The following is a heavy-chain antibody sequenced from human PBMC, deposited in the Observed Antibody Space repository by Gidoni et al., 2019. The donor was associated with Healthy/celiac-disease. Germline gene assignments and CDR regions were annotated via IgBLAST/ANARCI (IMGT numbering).Heavy chain of an antibody. CDR1: GGTFSSSA. CDR3: ARGPYCSGGSCYSGVHYYYYGMDV. V-gene: IGHV1-69*01. Sequence: QVQLVQSGAEVKKPGSSVKVSCKASGGTFSSSALSWVRQAPGQGLEWMGGSIPIFGTANYAQKVQGRVTMTADESTSTAYMELSSLRSEETAGYYCARGPYCSGGSCYSGVHYYYYGMDVWGQGTTVTVSS. J-gene: IGHJ6*02. D-gene: IGHD2-15*01. CDR2: SIPIFGTA.